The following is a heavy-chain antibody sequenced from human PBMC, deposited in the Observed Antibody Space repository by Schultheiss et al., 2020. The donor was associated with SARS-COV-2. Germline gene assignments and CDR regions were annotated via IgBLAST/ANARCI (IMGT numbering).Heavy chain of an antibody. CDR1: GFTVSSNY. Sequence: GESLKISCAASGFTVSSNYMSWVRQAPGKGLEWVSVIYSGGSTYYADSVKGRFTISRHNSKNTLYLQMNSLRAEDTAVYYCAIVVSVTRAVDWFDPWGQGSGVTV. D-gene: IGHD4-11*01. V-gene: IGHV3-53*04. CDR2: IYSGGST. CDR3: AIVVSVTRAVDWFDP. J-gene: IGHJ5*02.